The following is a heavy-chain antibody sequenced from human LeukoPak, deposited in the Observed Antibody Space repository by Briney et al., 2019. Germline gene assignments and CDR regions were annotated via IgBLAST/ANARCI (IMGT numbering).Heavy chain of an antibody. J-gene: IGHJ1*01. CDR2: MNPNSGNT. CDR1: GYTFTSYD. Sequence: ASVKVSCKASGYTFTSYDINWVRQATGQGLEWMGWMNPNSGNTGYAQKFQGRVTMTRNTSISTAYMELSSLRSEDTAVYYCATYAYQYYYDSSGCYYGSYLQHWGQGTLVTVSS. CDR3: ATYAYQYYYDSSGCYYGSYLQH. D-gene: IGHD3-22*01. V-gene: IGHV1-8*01.